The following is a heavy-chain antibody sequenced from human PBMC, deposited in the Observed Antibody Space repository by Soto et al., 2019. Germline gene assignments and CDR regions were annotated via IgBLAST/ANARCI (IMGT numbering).Heavy chain of an antibody. J-gene: IGHJ6*02. Sequence: PGGSLRLSCAASGFAFSGYGMHWVRQAPGKGLEWVAFIWFDGSDALYSDSVKGRFTISSDNSKNTLFLQLNSLRGDDTAVYYCAREGYCSGGGCSGGMDVWGQGTTVTVSS. CDR2: IWFDGSDA. CDR1: GFAFSGYG. D-gene: IGHD2-15*01. CDR3: AREGYCSGGGCSGGMDV. V-gene: IGHV3-33*01.